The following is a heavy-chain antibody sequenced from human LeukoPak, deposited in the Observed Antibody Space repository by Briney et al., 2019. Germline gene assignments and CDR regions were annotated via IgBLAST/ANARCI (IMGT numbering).Heavy chain of an antibody. CDR2: IKQDGSEK. J-gene: IGHJ3*02. Sequence: SGGSLRLSCAGSGFTFSNYWVTWVRQAPGKGLEWVANIKQDGSEKYYVDSVKGRFTISRDNAKNSLYLQMNSLRAEDTAVYYCASPEWLPDSIDIWGQGTMVTVSS. CDR3: ASPEWLPDSIDI. D-gene: IGHD3-3*01. CDR1: GFTFSNYW. V-gene: IGHV3-7*01.